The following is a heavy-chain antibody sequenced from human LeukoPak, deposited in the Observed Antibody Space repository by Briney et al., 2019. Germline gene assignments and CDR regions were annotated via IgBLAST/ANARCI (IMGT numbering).Heavy chain of an antibody. V-gene: IGHV1-3*01. J-gene: IGHJ4*02. CDR2: INAGNGNT. CDR1: GYTFTSYA. D-gene: IGHD1-26*01. Sequence: ASVKVSRKASGYTFTSYAMHWVRQAPGQRLEWMGWINAGNGNTKYSQKFQGRVTVTRDTSASTAYMELSSLRSEDTAVYYCARAGLVIVGATGLNWGQGTLVTVSS. CDR3: ARAGLVIVGATGLN.